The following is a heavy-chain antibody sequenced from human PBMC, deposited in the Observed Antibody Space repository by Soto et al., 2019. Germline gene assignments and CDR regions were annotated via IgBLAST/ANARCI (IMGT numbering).Heavy chain of an antibody. CDR1: GFTFTSSA. J-gene: IGHJ6*02. V-gene: IGHV1-58*01. CDR2: IVVGSGNT. D-gene: IGHD3-3*01. Sequence: SVKVSCKASGFTFTSSAVQWVRQALGQRLEWIGWIVVGSGNTNYAQKFQERVTITRDMSTSTAYMELSSLRSEGTAVYYCAAPGSGYHYYYDYGMDVWGQGTTFTVSS. CDR3: AAPGSGYHYYYDYGMDV.